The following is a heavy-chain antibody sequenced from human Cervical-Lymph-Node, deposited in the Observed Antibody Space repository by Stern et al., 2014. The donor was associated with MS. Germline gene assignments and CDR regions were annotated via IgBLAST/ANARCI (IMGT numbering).Heavy chain of an antibody. V-gene: IGHV3-21*01. CDR3: ARPIQRDAFDV. Sequence: EVQLVESGGGLVKPGGSLRLSCAASGFAFSAYSINWVRQAPGKGLERLSSISRSSTYIYYADSVKGRFTISRDNAKNSVYLQMNSLRAEDTAVYYCARPIQRDAFDVWGQGTMVTVSS. CDR2: ISRSSTYI. CDR1: GFAFSAYS. D-gene: IGHD5-18*01. J-gene: IGHJ3*01.